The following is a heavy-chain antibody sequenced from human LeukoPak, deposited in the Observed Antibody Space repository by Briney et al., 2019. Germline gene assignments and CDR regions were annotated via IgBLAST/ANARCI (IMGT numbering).Heavy chain of an antibody. V-gene: IGHV3-30*02. CDR2: IRYDGSNE. J-gene: IGHJ5*02. CDR3: ARGLSGSYTWFDP. CDR1: GLTFSSYG. D-gene: IGHD3-10*01. Sequence: GGSLRLSCAASGLTFSSYGMHWVRQAPGKGLEWVSFIRYDGSNEYYADSVRGRFTISRDNSKNTLYLQMNSLRAEDTAVYYCARGLSGSYTWFDPWGQGTLVTVSS.